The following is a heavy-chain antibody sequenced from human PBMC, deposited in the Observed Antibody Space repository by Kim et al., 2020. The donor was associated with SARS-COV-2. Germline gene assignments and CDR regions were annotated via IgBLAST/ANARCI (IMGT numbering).Heavy chain of an antibody. V-gene: IGHV1-3*01. CDR2: GNGNT. Sequence: GNGNTIYSQKFQGRVTFTTDTSASTPYMELSFLRSEDSAVYYCLGGFYFDYWGQGTLVTVSS. CDR3: LGGFYFDY. J-gene: IGHJ4*02. D-gene: IGHD3-16*01.